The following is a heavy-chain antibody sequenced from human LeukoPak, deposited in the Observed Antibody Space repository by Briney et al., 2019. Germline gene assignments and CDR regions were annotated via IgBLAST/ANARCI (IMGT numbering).Heavy chain of an antibody. Sequence: GSLRLSCAASGFTFSSYAMSWVRQAPGKGLEWVSGISGSGGSTYYADSVKGRFTISRDNSKNTLYLQMNSLRAEDAAVYYCARSGRRNYYYHMDVWGKGTTVTVSS. V-gene: IGHV3-23*01. CDR3: ARSGRRNYYYHMDV. CDR1: GFTFSSYA. D-gene: IGHD3-10*01. CDR2: ISGSGGST. J-gene: IGHJ6*03.